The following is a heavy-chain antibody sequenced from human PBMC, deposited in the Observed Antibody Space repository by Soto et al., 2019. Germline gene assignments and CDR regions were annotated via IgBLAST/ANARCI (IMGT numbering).Heavy chain of an antibody. CDR3: ARTPAYNSTIFDS. CDR1: GGSVNSAY. J-gene: IGHJ4*02. D-gene: IGHD1-1*01. V-gene: IGHV4-31*03. CDR2: IYHTART. Sequence: QVPLQEVGPGLVNPSQTLTITCTVSGGSVNSAYWSWIRQVPGKGLEWMGNIYHTARTFYNPSIKSRVAISIDTSKPLFSLRMRSVTAADTGVYYCARTPAYNSTIFDSWGQGAVVTGSS.